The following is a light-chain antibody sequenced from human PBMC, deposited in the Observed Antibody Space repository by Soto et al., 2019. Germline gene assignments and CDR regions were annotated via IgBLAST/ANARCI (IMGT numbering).Light chain of an antibody. J-gene: IGKJ1*01. CDR3: QHYNSYSEA. V-gene: IGKV1-5*03. CDR1: QTISSW. Sequence: DIQMTQSPSTLSGSVGDRVTISSRASQTISSWLAWYQQKPGKATKLLIYKASTLKSGVPSRVSGSGSGTEVTLTISSLQPDDGATYYCQHYNSYSEAFGQGTKVDI. CDR2: KAS.